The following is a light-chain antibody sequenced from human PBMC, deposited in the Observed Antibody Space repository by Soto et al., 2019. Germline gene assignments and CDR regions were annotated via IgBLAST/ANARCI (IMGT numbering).Light chain of an antibody. CDR1: QSVSSSY. CDR3: QQYGSSLFT. CDR2: GAS. J-gene: IGKJ3*01. Sequence: IVLTQSPCTLPLSPGERATLSCRASQSVSSSYLAWYQQKPGQAPRLLIYGASSRATGIPERFSGSGSGTDFTLTISRLEPEDFEVYYCQQYGSSLFTFGPGTKVDIK. V-gene: IGKV3-20*01.